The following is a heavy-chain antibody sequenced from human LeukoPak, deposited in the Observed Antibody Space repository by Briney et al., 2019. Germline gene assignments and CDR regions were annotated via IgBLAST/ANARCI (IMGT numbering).Heavy chain of an antibody. J-gene: IGHJ4*02. CDR2: IWYDGSNK. Sequence: GGSLRLSCAASRFTFSSYGMHWVRQAPGKGLEWVAVIWYDGSNKYYADSVKGRFTISRDNSKNTLYLQMNSLRAEDTAVYYCAKDRGVVVPAAILDDYWGQGTLVTVSS. V-gene: IGHV3-30*02. CDR1: RFTFSSYG. D-gene: IGHD2-2*02. CDR3: AKDRGVVVPAAILDDY.